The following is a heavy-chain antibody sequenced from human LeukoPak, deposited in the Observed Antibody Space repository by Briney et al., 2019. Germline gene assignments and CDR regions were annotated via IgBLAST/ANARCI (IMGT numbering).Heavy chain of an antibody. Sequence: ASVKVSCKASGYTFTSYYMHWVRQAPGQGLEWMGIINPSGGSTNYAQKLQGRVTMTTDTSTSTAYMELRSLRSDDTAVYYCARDLHITIFGVVIGHNWFDPWGQGTLVTVSS. CDR1: GYTFTSYY. CDR3: ARDLHITIFGVVIGHNWFDP. CDR2: INPSGGST. V-gene: IGHV1-46*01. D-gene: IGHD3-3*01. J-gene: IGHJ5*02.